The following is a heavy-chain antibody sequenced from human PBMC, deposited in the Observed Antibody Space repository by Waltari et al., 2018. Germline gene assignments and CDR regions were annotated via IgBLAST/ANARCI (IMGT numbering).Heavy chain of an antibody. J-gene: IGHJ4*02. CDR2: LSSGSGYT. Sequence: QVQLVESGGGLVKPGGSLRLSCAASGFTFSDYYMSWIRQAPGKGLEWVSSLSSGSGYTYYADSVKGRFTISRDNAKNSLYLQMNSLSAEDTALYYCVRSAWFDYWGQGTLVTVSS. V-gene: IGHV3-11*06. CDR3: VRSAWFDY. CDR1: GFTFSDYY.